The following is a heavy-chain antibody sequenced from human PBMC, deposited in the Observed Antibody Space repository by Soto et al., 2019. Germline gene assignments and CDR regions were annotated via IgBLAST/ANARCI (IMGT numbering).Heavy chain of an antibody. Sequence: SQTLSLTCAISGDSVSSNSTAWNWISQSPSRGLEWLGRTYYRSKWYNDYAVSVKSRITINPDTSKNQFSLQLNSVTPEDTAVYYCASGYCSGGSCYPGIDYYYGMDVWGQGTTVTVSS. V-gene: IGHV6-1*01. D-gene: IGHD2-15*01. CDR1: GDSVSSNSTA. J-gene: IGHJ6*02. CDR2: TYYRSKWYN. CDR3: ASGYCSGGSCYPGIDYYYGMDV.